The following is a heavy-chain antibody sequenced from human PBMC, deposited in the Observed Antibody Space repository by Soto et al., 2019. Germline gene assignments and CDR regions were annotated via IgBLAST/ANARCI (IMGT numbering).Heavy chain of an antibody. Sequence: GGSLRLSCAASGFTFSSYGMHWVRQAPGKGLEWVAVIWYDGSNKYYADSVKGRFTISRDNSKNTLYLQMNSLRAEDTAVYYCARDGSSGWPNEYFQHWGQGTLVTVSS. D-gene: IGHD6-19*01. CDR2: IWYDGSNK. V-gene: IGHV3-33*01. J-gene: IGHJ1*01. CDR1: GFTFSSYG. CDR3: ARDGSSGWPNEYFQH.